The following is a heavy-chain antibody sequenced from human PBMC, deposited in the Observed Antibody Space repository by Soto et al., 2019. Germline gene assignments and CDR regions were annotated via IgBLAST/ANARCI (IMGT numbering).Heavy chain of an antibody. CDR1: GFTFSNAW. J-gene: IGHJ6*02. D-gene: IGHD6-13*01. Sequence: EVQLVESGGGLVKPGGSLRLSCAASGFTFSNAWMSWVRQAPGKGLEWVGRIKSKTDGGTTDYAAPVKGRFTISRDDSKNTLYLQMNRLKTEDTAVYYCTTDMGQAAAMDYYYYGMDVWGQGTTVTVSS. V-gene: IGHV3-15*01. CDR2: IKSKTDGGTT. CDR3: TTDMGQAAAMDYYYYGMDV.